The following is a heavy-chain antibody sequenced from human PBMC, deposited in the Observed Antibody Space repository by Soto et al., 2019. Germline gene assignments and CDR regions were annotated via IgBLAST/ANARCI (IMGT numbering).Heavy chain of an antibody. CDR3: AREGDSSSWYVNWYFDL. V-gene: IGHV3-30-3*01. CDR1: GFTFSSYA. D-gene: IGHD6-13*01. CDR2: ISYDGSNK. Sequence: QVQLVESGGGVVQPGRSLRLSCAATGFTFSSYAMHWVRQAPGKGLEWVAVISYDGSNKYYADSVKGRFTISRDNSKNTLYLQMNSLRAEDTAVYYCAREGDSSSWYVNWYFDLWGRGTLVTVSS. J-gene: IGHJ2*01.